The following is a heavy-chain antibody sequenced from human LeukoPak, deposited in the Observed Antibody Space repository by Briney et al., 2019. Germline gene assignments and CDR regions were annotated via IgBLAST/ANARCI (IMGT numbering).Heavy chain of an antibody. J-gene: IGHJ4*02. CDR2: ISSSSSYI. V-gene: IGHV3-21*01. CDR1: GFTFSSYS. Sequence: GGSLRLSCAASGFTFSSYSMNWVRQAPGKGLEWVSSISSSSSYIYYADSVKGRLTISRDNAKNSLYLQMNSLRDEDTAVYFCARSRSSSWYGDYWGQGTLVTVSS. D-gene: IGHD6-13*01. CDR3: ARSRSSSWYGDY.